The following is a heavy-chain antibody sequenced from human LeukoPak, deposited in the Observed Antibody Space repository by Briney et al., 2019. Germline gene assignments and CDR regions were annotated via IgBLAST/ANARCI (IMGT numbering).Heavy chain of an antibody. Sequence: GGSLRLSCAASGFTFSSYTMTWVRQAPGKGLEWVSAITGSGGSAYYADSVKGRFIISRDNSNNTLYLQMNSLRAEDTAVYYCAKPVFYTTSSFDYWGQGTLVTVSS. J-gene: IGHJ4*02. D-gene: IGHD6-6*01. CDR2: ITGSGGSA. CDR3: AKPVFYTTSSFDY. CDR1: GFTFSSYT. V-gene: IGHV3-23*01.